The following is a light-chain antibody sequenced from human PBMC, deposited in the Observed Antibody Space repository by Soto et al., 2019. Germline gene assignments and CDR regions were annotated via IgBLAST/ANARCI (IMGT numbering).Light chain of an antibody. CDR3: QQYNSYPWT. V-gene: IGKV1-5*01. Sequence: DIQTIQSPTSLSASVGDRVTITCRASQSISSWLAWYQQKPGKAPKLLIYDASSLESGVPSRFSGSGSGTEFTLTISSLQPDDFATYYCQQYNSYPWTFGQGTKVEIK. J-gene: IGKJ1*01. CDR1: QSISSW. CDR2: DAS.